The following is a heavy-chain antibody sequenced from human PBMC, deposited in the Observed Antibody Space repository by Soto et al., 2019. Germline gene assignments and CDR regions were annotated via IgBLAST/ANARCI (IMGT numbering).Heavy chain of an antibody. V-gene: IGHV1-3*01. CDR1: GYTFTSYA. CDR3: ARVRIAVAGFDY. Sequence: ASVKVSCKASGYTFTSYAMHWVRQAPGQRPGWMGWINAGNGNTKYSQKFQDRVTISKDTSANTAYMELSSLRSEDTAVYFCARVRIAVAGFDYWGQGTQVTVSS. J-gene: IGHJ4*02. CDR2: INAGNGNT. D-gene: IGHD6-19*01.